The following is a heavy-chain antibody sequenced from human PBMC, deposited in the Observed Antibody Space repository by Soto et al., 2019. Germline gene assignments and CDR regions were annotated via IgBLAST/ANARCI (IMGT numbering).Heavy chain of an antibody. CDR1: GFTFSTYS. J-gene: IGHJ3*02. V-gene: IGHV3-23*01. CDR3: AKCMQAYWNYDAHHI. CDR2: ITATGATT. D-gene: IGHD1-7*01. Sequence: EVKLLESGGGLVQPGGSLRLSCAASGFTFSTYSMTWVRQAPGKGLEWVAHITATGATTYYADYVKGRFTISRDTSKNTLYLQMNSLRAEDTALYYCAKCMQAYWNYDAHHIWGQGTMVTVSS.